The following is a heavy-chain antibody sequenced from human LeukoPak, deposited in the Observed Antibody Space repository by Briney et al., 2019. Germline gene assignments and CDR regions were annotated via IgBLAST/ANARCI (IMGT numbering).Heavy chain of an antibody. V-gene: IGHV4-59*01. CDR1: GGSISSYY. J-gene: IGHJ4*02. CDR3: ARTTHLYSSGWNIDY. Sequence: PSETLSLTCTVSGGSISSYYWSWIRQPPGKGLEWIGYIYYSGSTNYNPSLKSRVTISVDTSKNQFSPKLSSVTAADTAVYYCARTTHLYSSGWNIDYWGQGTLVTVSS. CDR2: IYYSGST. D-gene: IGHD6-19*01.